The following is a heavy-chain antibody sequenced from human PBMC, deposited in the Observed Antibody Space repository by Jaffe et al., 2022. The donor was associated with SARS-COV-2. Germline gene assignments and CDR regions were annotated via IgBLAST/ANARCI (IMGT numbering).Heavy chain of an antibody. CDR3: ARDLGYYYDSSGYYNAFDI. CDR2: INPSGGST. CDR1: GYTFTSYY. Sequence: QVQLVQSGAEVKKPGASVKVSCKASGYTFTSYYMHWVRQAPGQGLEWMGIINPSGGSTSYAQKFQGRVTMTRDTSTSTVYMELSSLRSEDTAVYYCARDLGYYYDSSGYYNAFDIWGQGTMVTVSS. V-gene: IGHV1-46*01. J-gene: IGHJ3*02. D-gene: IGHD3-22*01.